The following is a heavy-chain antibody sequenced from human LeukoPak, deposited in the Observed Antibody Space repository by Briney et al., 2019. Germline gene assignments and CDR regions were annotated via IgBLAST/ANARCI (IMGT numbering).Heavy chain of an antibody. J-gene: IGHJ5*02. CDR2: INHSGST. D-gene: IGHD5-24*01. CDR1: GGSFSGYY. Sequence: SETLSLTCAVYGGSFSGYYWSWIRQPPGKGLEWIGEINHSGSTNYNPSLKSRVTISVDTSKNQFSLKLSSVTAADTAVYYCARASRDGYNRDWFDPWGQGTLVTVSS. V-gene: IGHV4-34*01. CDR3: ARASRDGYNRDWFDP.